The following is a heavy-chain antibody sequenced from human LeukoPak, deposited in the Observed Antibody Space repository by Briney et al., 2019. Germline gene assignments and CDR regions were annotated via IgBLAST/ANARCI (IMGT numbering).Heavy chain of an antibody. D-gene: IGHD5-12*01. V-gene: IGHV4-39*01. CDR1: GGSISSSSYY. J-gene: IGHJ6*03. CDR2: IYYSGST. Sequence: SETLSLTCTVSGGSISSSSYYWGWIRQPPGKGLEWIGSIYYSGSTYYNPSLKSRVTISADTSKNQFSLKLSSVTAADTAVYYCASASDSGYDYYYYYYMDVWGKGTTVTISS. CDR3: ASASDSGYDYYYYYYMDV.